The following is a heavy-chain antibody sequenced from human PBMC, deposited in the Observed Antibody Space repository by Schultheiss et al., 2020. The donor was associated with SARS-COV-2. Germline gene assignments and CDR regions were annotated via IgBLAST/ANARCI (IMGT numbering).Heavy chain of an antibody. V-gene: IGHV4-61*01. D-gene: IGHD4-17*01. CDR2: IYYSGST. CDR3: ARTKGLSYGDYDHYYYYYGMDV. J-gene: IGHJ6*02. CDR1: GGSVSSGSYY. Sequence: SETLSLTCTVSGGSVSSGSYYWSWNRQPPGKGLEWIGFIYYSGSTNYNPSLKSRVTISVDTSKNQFSLKLSSVTAADTAMDYCARTKGLSYGDYDHYYYYYGMDVWGQGTTVTVS.